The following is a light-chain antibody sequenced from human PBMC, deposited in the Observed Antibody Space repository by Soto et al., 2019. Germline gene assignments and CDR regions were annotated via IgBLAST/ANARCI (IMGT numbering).Light chain of an antibody. Sequence: DIQMTQSASALSETVLDRVTITCLASQSISIYLNWYQQKPGKAPKLLIYAASSLQSGVPSRFSGSGSGTDFTLTISSLQPEDFATYYCQQSYGTPPTFGQGTKV. CDR2: AAS. CDR3: QQSYGTPPT. CDR1: QSISIY. V-gene: IGKV1-39*01. J-gene: IGKJ1*01.